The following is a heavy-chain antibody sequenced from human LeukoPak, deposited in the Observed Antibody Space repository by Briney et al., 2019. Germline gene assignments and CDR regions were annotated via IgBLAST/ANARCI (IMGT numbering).Heavy chain of an antibody. Sequence: PGGSLRLSCAASGFTFSSYSMNWVRQAPGKGLEWVSSISSSSSYIYYADSVKGRFTIPRDNAKNSLYLQMNSLRAEDTAVYYCASSPPKAGTNGWFDPWGQGTLVTVSS. CDR1: GFTFSSYS. D-gene: IGHD1-7*01. CDR3: ASSPPKAGTNGWFDP. J-gene: IGHJ5*02. V-gene: IGHV3-21*01. CDR2: ISSSSSYI.